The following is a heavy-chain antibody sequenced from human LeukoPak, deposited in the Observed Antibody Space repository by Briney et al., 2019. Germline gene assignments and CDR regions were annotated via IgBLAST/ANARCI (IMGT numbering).Heavy chain of an antibody. D-gene: IGHD2-2*01. V-gene: IGHV1-18*01. CDR3: ARAHCSNSTCYGSTTWFDY. J-gene: IGHJ4*02. CDR2: ISAYNGDT. Sequence: ASVKVSCKASGYTFTTYGISWGRQAPGQGLEWMGWISAYNGDTNYAHEFQGRVTMTTDTSTSTVYMELRSLRSDDTAVYYCARAHCSNSTCYGSTTWFDYWGQGTLVTVSS. CDR1: GYTFTTYG.